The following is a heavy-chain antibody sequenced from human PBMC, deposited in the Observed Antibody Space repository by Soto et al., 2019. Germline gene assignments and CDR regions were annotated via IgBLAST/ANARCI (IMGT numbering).Heavy chain of an antibody. CDR2: IYYSGST. D-gene: IGHD6-19*01. Sequence: SETLSLTCTVSGGSISSGGYYWSWIRQHPGKGLEWIGYIYYSGSTYYNPSLKSRVTISVDTSKNQFSLKLSSVTAADTAVYYCARVMGSGWHYYGMDVWGQGTTVTVSS. J-gene: IGHJ6*02. CDR3: ARVMGSGWHYYGMDV. CDR1: GGSISSGGYY. V-gene: IGHV4-31*03.